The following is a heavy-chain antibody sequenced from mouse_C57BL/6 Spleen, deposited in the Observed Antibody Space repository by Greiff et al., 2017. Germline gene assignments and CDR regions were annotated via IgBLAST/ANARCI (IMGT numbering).Heavy chain of an antibody. V-gene: IGHV1-55*01. Sequence: VQLQQPGAGLVKPGASVKMSCTASGYTFTSYWITWVKQRPGQGLEWIGDIYPGSGTTNYNEKLKSQATLTVDTSSSTAYMQLSSLTSEDSAVYYCARWGYYDYDGHYWGQGTTLTVSS. CDR2: IYPGSGTT. CDR1: GYTFTSYW. D-gene: IGHD2-4*01. CDR3: ARWGYYDYDGHY. J-gene: IGHJ2*01.